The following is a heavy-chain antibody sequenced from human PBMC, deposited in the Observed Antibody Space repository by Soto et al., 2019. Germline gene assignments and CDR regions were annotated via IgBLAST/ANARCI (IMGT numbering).Heavy chain of an antibody. Sequence: QVQLVESGGGVVRPGRSLRLSCAASGFTFSSYAMHWVRQAPGKGLEWVAVISYDGSNKYYADSVKGRFTISRDNSKNTLYLQMNSLRAEDTAVYYCARDRLRYNWNDFPYYYYGMDVW. J-gene: IGHJ6*01. CDR3: ARDRLRYNWNDFPYYYYGMDV. CDR1: GFTFSSYA. V-gene: IGHV3-30-3*01. D-gene: IGHD1-1*01. CDR2: ISYDGSNK.